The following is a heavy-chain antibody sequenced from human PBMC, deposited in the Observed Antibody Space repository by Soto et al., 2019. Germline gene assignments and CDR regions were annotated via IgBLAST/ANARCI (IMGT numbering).Heavy chain of an antibody. Sequence: SETLSLTCTVSGGSVSSGSYYWSWIRQPPGKGLEWIGYIYYSGITNYNPSLKSRVTISVDTSKNQFSLKLGSVTAADTAVYYCAREYTTGGGYYFDYWGQGTLVTVSS. V-gene: IGHV4-61*01. J-gene: IGHJ4*02. CDR2: IYYSGIT. D-gene: IGHD2-2*02. CDR1: GGSVSSGSYY. CDR3: AREYTTGGGYYFDY.